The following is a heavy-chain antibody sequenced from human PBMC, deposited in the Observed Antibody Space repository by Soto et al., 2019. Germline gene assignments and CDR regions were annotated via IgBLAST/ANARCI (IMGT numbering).Heavy chain of an antibody. CDR3: ATMGTPATGLYFFDY. Sequence: SETLSLTCAVSGGSISNSNWWSWVRQPPGKGLEWIGEIYHSGSTNYNPSLKSRVTISVDTSKSQFSLNLSFVTAADTSVYYCATMGTPATGLYFFDYWGQGSLVTVSS. V-gene: IGHV4-4*02. J-gene: IGHJ4*02. CDR1: GGSISNSNW. CDR2: IYHSGST. D-gene: IGHD2-15*01.